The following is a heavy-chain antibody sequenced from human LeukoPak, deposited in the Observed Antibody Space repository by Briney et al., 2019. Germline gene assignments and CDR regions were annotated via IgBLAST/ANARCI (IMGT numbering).Heavy chain of an antibody. V-gene: IGHV4-34*01. CDR1: GGSFSGYY. D-gene: IGHD4-17*01. CDR3: ARGSGGDYDFDY. CDR2: INHSGST. J-gene: IGHJ4*02. Sequence: SETLSLTCAVYGGSFSGYYWSWIRQPPGKGLEWIGEINHSGSTNYNPSLKSRVTISVDTSKNQFSLKLSSVTAADTAVYYCARGSGGDYDFDYWGQGTLVTVSS.